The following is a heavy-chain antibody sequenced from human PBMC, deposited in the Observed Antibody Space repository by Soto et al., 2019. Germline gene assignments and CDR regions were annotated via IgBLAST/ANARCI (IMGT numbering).Heavy chain of an antibody. CDR2: ISYDGSNK. J-gene: IGHJ3*02. CDR3: ARQGYCSGGSCYISAFDI. V-gene: IGHV3-30-3*01. Sequence: GGSLRLSCAASGFTFSSYAMHWVRQAPGKGLEWVAVISYDGSNKYYADSVKGRFTISRDNSKNTLYLQMNSLRAEDTAVYYCARQGYCSGGSCYISAFDIWGQGTMVTVSS. D-gene: IGHD2-15*01. CDR1: GFTFSSYA.